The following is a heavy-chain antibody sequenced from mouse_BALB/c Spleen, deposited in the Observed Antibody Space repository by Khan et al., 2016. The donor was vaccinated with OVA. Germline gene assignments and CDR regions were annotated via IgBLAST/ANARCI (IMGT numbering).Heavy chain of an antibody. V-gene: IGHV2-9-2*01. CDR2: IWTGGGT. CDR3: VRRGNYYGSFYWYFDV. D-gene: IGHD1-1*01. J-gene: IGHJ1*01. Sequence: QVQLKESGPGLVAPSQSLSITCTVSGFSLTNYDISWMRQTPGKGLEWLGVIWTGGGTNYNSVLMSRLSITKDNSKSQVFLKMNSLQTDVTAIYYCVRRGNYYGSFYWYFDVGGAGTTVTVSS. CDR1: GFSLTNYD.